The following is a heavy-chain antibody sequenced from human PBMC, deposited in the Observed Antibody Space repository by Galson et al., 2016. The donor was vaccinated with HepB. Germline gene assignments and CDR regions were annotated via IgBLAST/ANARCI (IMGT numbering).Heavy chain of an antibody. CDR2: INGRGDTT. CDR3: ARLLTSSSWYGWFDP. V-gene: IGHV3-23*01. J-gene: IGHJ5*02. Sequence: SLRLSCAASGFTFSGYALSWVRQAPGKGLEWVSSINGRGDTTYYADSVAGRFTISRDYSKNSVYLQMNSLRAEDTALYYCARLLTSSSWYGWFDPWGQGTLVTVSS. CDR1: GFTFSGYA. D-gene: IGHD6-13*01.